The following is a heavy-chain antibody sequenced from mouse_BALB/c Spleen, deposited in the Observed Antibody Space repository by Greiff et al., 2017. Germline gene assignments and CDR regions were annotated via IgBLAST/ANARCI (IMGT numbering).Heavy chain of an antibody. V-gene: IGHV1S29*02. CDR3: ARWLLRNYAMDY. J-gene: IGHJ4*01. CDR1: GYTFTDYN. CDR2: IYPYNGGT. D-gene: IGHD2-3*01. Sequence: EVKLQQSGPELVKPGASVKISCKASGYTFTDYNMHWVKQSHGKSLEWIGYIYPYNGGTGYNQKFKSKATLTVDNSSSTAYMELRSLTSEDSAVYYCARWLLRNYAMDYWGQGTSVTVSS.